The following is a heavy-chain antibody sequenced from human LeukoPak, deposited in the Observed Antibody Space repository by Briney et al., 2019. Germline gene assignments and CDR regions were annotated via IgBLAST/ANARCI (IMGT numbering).Heavy chain of an antibody. J-gene: IGHJ5*02. V-gene: IGHV3-20*04. Sequence: GGSLRLSCAASGFTFDDYGMSWVRQAPGKGLEWVSGINWNGGSTGYADSVKGRFTISRDNAKNSLYLQMNSLRAEDTALYYCARDLGTYYCGSGSYYYSNWFDPWGQGTLVTVSS. CDR3: ARDLGTYYCGSGSYYYSNWFDP. CDR1: GFTFDDYG. CDR2: INWNGGST. D-gene: IGHD3-10*01.